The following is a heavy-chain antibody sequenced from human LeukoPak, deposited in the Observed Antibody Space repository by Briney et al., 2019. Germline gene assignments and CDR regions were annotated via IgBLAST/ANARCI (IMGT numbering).Heavy chain of an antibody. V-gene: IGHV3-48*03. CDR1: GFIFSSYE. J-gene: IGHJ4*02. Sequence: PGGSLRLSCAASGFIFSSYEMNWVRQAPGKGLEWVSYISSSGGTIYYADSVQGRFTMSRDNAKNSLYLQMNSLRAEDTAVYYCAPQGGEAYDYVWGSYTYYFDYWGQGTLVTVSS. CDR2: ISSSGGTI. CDR3: APQGGEAYDYVWGSYTYYFDY. D-gene: IGHD3-16*01.